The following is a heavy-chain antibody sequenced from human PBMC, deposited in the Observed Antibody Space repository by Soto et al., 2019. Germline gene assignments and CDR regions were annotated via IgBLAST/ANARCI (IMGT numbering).Heavy chain of an antibody. D-gene: IGHD3-16*02. J-gene: IGHJ4*02. CDR1: GFSFSDHY. V-gene: IGHV3-11*06. Sequence: GGSLRLSCAASGFSFSDHYMTWIRQAPGKGLEWVSYIGSSYGYTNYADSVKGRFTISRDNAKNSLYLLMNNLRVEDTAVYYCARDSGDSVWGPYRYHEYWGQGTPVTVSS. CDR2: IGSSYGYT. CDR3: ARDSGDSVWGPYRYHEY.